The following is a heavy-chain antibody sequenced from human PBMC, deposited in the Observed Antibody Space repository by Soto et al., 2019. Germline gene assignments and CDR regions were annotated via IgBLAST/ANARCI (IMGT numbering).Heavy chain of an antibody. Sequence: QVQLQESGPGLVKPSQTLSLTCTVSGGSISTVDYWWSWIRQSPDMGLEWIGHIYDGGRTYNNPSLERRVTMSVDTSKSQLSLTLSYVSAADTAVYYCDRGPSGDKIDSWGQGTLVTVSS. CDR3: DRGPSGDKIDS. D-gene: IGHD7-27*01. V-gene: IGHV4-30-4*01. CDR2: IYDGGRT. CDR1: GGSISTVDYW. J-gene: IGHJ4*02.